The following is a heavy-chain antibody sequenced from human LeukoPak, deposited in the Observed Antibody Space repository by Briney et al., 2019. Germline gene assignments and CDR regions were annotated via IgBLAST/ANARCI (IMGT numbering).Heavy chain of an antibody. D-gene: IGHD2-15*01. Sequence: GASVKVSCKASGYTFTSYGISWVRQAPGQGLEWMGWISAYNGNTNHAQKLQGRVTMTTDTSTSTAYMELRSLRSDDTAVYYCARGVGYCSGGSCYSLPLWYWGQGTLVTVSS. J-gene: IGHJ4*02. CDR2: ISAYNGNT. CDR3: ARGVGYCSGGSCYSLPLWY. V-gene: IGHV1-18*01. CDR1: GYTFTSYG.